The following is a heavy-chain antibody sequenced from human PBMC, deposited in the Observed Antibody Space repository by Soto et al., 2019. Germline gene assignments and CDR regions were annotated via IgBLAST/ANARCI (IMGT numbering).Heavy chain of an antibody. D-gene: IGHD2-15*01. CDR2: ISAYNGNT. CDR1: GYTFTSYG. Sequence: QVQLVQSGAEVKNPGASVKVSCKASGYTFTSYGITWVRQAPGQGLEWMGWISAYNGNTNYAQKLQGRVTMTTDTSTRTAYMELRSLRSDDTAVYYCARDPSVYCSGGSCPSYSDSWGLGTLVTVSS. V-gene: IGHV1-18*01. J-gene: IGHJ4*01. CDR3: ARDPSVYCSGGSCPSYSDS.